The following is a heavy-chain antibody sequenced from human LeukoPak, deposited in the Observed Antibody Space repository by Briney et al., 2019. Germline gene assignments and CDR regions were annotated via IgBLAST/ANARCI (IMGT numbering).Heavy chain of an antibody. CDR1: GFTFSSYS. V-gene: IGHV3-21*01. Sequence: GGSLRLSCAASGFTFSSYSMNWVRQAPGKGLEWVSSISSSSSYIYYADSVKGRFTISRDNAKNSLYLQMNSLRAEDTAVYYCARMFPLERPDDAFDIWGQGTMVTVAS. J-gene: IGHJ3*02. CDR2: ISSSSSYI. D-gene: IGHD1-1*01. CDR3: ARMFPLERPDDAFDI.